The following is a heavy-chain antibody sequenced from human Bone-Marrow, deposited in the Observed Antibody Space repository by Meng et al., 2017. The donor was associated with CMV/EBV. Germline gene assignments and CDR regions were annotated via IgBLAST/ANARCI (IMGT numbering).Heavy chain of an antibody. CDR1: GYTFSGYY. V-gene: IGHV1-2*02. D-gene: IGHD6-13*01. CDR2: INHNSGGT. J-gene: IGHJ4*02. CDR3: ARGGGYSSSWPLGY. Sequence: LVQSGAEVKKPGASVKVSCKSSGYTFSGYYRHWVRQAPGQGLEWMVWINHNSGGTNYAQKFQGRVTMTRDTSISTAYMELSRLRSDDTAVYYCARGGGYSSSWPLGYWGQGTLVTVSS.